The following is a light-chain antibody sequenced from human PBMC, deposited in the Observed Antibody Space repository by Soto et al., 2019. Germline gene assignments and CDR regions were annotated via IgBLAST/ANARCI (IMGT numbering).Light chain of an antibody. J-gene: IGKJ4*01. V-gene: IGKV1-8*01. Sequence: IRMTQSPSTFSASTGDRVTIACRASQGISSYLAWYQQKPGRAPKLLIYAASTLQSGVPSRFSGSGSGTDFTLTISCLQSEDFATYYCQQDYSYSTFGGGTKVEIK. CDR3: QQDYSYST. CDR2: AAS. CDR1: QGISSY.